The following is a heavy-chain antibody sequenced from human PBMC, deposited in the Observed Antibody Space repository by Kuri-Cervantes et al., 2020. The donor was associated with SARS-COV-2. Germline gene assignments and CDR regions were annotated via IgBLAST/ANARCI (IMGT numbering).Heavy chain of an antibody. J-gene: IGHJ6*02. CDR2: ISSNGGST. CDR3: ARVGCSSTSCYTGDYYYGMDV. D-gene: IGHD2-2*02. V-gene: IGHV3-64*01. Sequence: GESLKISCAASGFTFRSYAMHWVRQAPGKGLEYVSAISSNGGSTYYANSVKGRFTISRDNSKNTLYLQMGSLRAEDMAVYYCARVGCSSTSCYTGDYYYGMDVWGQGTTVTVSS. CDR1: GFTFRSYA.